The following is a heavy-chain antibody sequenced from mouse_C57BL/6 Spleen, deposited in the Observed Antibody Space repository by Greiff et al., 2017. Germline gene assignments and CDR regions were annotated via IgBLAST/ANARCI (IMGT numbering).Heavy chain of an antibody. J-gene: IGHJ4*01. Sequence: QVQLKESGPGLVQPSQCLSISCTASGFSLTSYGVHWVRQSPGKGLEWLGVIWSGGSTDYDAAFMSRLGITKDNSKSQVFSILNSLQADDTAIYCCDKEGYYVGEYYAMDYWGQGTSVTVSS. D-gene: IGHD2-3*01. CDR3: DKEGYYVGEYYAMDY. V-gene: IGHV2-5*01. CDR1: GFSLTSYG. CDR2: IWSGGST.